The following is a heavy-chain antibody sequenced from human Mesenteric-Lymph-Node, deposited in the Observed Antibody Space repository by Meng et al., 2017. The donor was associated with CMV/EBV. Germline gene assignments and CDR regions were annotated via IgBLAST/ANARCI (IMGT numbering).Heavy chain of an antibody. J-gene: IGHJ4*02. CDR1: GGSISTGVYY. V-gene: IGHV4-31*02. Sequence: SGGSISTGVYYWSWIRQHPGKGLEWIGYTYYSGSTYYNPSLKSRVTISVDTSKNQFSLKLSSVTAADTAVYYCARYYYDSSGYYFDYWGQGTLVTVSS. CDR3: ARYYYDSSGYYFDY. D-gene: IGHD3-22*01. CDR2: TYYSGST.